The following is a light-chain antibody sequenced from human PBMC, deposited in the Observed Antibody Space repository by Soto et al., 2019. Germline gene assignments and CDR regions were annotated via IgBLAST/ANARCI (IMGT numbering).Light chain of an antibody. J-gene: IGKJ5*01. CDR1: QGISSW. Sequence: DIQMTQYPSSVSASVGDRVTVTCRASQGISSWLAWYQKKPGKAPKLLIYAASSLQSGVPSRFSGSGSGTDFTLTISSLQPEDCAIYFCQQANSFPITFGQGTRLEIK. V-gene: IGKV1-12*01. CDR3: QQANSFPIT. CDR2: AAS.